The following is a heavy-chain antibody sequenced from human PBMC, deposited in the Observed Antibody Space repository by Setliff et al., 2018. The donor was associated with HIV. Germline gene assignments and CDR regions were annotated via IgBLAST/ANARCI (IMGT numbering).Heavy chain of an antibody. Sequence: LRLYCAASGFFFKNAWMSWVRQAPGKGLEWVSYITSSSDTIYYADSVKGRFTISRDNARNSLYLQLNSLRAEDTAVYYCASASFPRYCSITSCFYKGWFDPWGQGTLVTVSS. CDR1: GFFFKNAW. CDR2: ITSSSDTI. D-gene: IGHD2-2*01. V-gene: IGHV3-48*01. CDR3: ASASFPRYCSITSCFYKGWFDP. J-gene: IGHJ5*02.